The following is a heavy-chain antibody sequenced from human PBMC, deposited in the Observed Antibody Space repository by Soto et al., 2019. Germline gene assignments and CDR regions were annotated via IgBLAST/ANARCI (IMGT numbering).Heavy chain of an antibody. CDR2: ISYDGREK. Sequence: QVQLAESGGGVVQPGRSLRLSCGASGFTFSSFGMHWVRQAPGKGLEWVAVISYDGREKYYGESVKGRFTISRDNSMDTFYLQMNSLRPEDSALYYCANSHLYNWNYHIDFWGQGTLVAVSS. CDR1: GFTFSSFG. D-gene: IGHD1-7*01. V-gene: IGHV3-30*18. CDR3: ANSHLYNWNYHIDF. J-gene: IGHJ4*02.